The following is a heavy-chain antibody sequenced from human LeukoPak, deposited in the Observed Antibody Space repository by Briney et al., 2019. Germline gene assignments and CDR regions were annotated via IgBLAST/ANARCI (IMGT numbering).Heavy chain of an antibody. Sequence: SETLSLTCTVSGGSISSYYWCWIRQPPGKGLEWIGYIYYSGSTDYNPSLKSRVTISVDTSKNQFSLKLSSVTAADTAVYYCASSWGGGGWYETIGYYYYGMDVWGQGTTVTVSS. CDR3: ASSWGGGGWYETIGYYYYGMDV. V-gene: IGHV4-59*01. CDR2: IYYSGST. J-gene: IGHJ6*02. D-gene: IGHD2-15*01. CDR1: GGSISSYY.